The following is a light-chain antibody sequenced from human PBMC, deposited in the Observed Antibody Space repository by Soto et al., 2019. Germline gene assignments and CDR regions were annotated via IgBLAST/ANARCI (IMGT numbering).Light chain of an antibody. V-gene: IGKV1-5*01. J-gene: IGKJ1*01. CDR3: QHYFRYPWT. CDR2: DAS. Sequence: DIQMTQSPSSLSASVGDRVNITCRASQSISTWLAWYQQQPGRAPRLLIYDASTLQSGVPSTFSGSGSWTEFTLTISSLQPDDFSSYYCQHYFRYPWTFGQGTKVDIK. CDR1: QSISTW.